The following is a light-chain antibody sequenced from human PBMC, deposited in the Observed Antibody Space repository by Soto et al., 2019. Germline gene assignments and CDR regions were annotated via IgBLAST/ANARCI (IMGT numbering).Light chain of an antibody. CDR3: SSYTSSSPGV. V-gene: IGLV2-14*01. J-gene: IGLJ1*01. Sequence: QSALTQPASVSGSPGQSITISCTGTSSDVGGYNYVSWYQQHPGKAPKLMIYDVSNRPSGVSNRFSGSKSGNTASLTISGLQAEDEADYYCSSYTSSSPGVFGTGTRSPS. CDR1: SSDVGGYNY. CDR2: DVS.